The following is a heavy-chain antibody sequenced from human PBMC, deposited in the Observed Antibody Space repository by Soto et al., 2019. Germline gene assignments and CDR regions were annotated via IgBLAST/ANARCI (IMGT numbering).Heavy chain of an antibody. CDR2: IRNKGNNYAT. CDR3: TSRRDWTAVDPLDY. Sequence: PGGSLRLSCAASGFTSSDSAMHWVRQASGKGLEWVGRIRNKGNNYATAYTASVKGRFTISRDDSKNTVYLQMNSLKIDDTAVYYCTSRRDWTAVDPLDYWGLGTLVTVSS. CDR1: GFTSSDSA. J-gene: IGHJ4*02. D-gene: IGHD5-18*01. V-gene: IGHV3-73*01.